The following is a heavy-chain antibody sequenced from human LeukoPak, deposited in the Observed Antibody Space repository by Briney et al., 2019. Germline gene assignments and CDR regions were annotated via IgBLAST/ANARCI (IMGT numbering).Heavy chain of an antibody. D-gene: IGHD3-22*01. J-gene: IGHJ4*02. CDR1: VGSISSYH. V-gene: IGHV4-59*01. CDR3: ASSHDYDSSGYFVGYYFDY. CDR2: IYYSGSN. Sequence: SETLSLPCTVSVGSISSYHWIWLRQPPGKGREGIGYIYYSGSNNYNPSRKSRVTISVDTSKNQFSLELSSVTAADTAVYYCASSHDYDSSGYFVGYYFDYWGQGTLVTVSS.